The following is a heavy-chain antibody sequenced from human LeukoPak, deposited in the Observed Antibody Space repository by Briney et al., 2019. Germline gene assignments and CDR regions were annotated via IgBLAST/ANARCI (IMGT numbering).Heavy chain of an antibody. CDR2: ISSSSNYI. CDR1: GFTFNNYC. CDR3: ARGRGADYGGNSGYFDY. D-gene: IGHD4-23*01. J-gene: IGHJ4*02. Sequence: GGSLRLSCAASGFTFNNYCMNWVRQAPGKGLEWVSSISSSSNYIYYADSVKGRFTISRDNPKNTLYVQMNSLRAEDTAVYYCARGRGADYGGNSGYFDYWGQGTLVTVSS. V-gene: IGHV3-21*01.